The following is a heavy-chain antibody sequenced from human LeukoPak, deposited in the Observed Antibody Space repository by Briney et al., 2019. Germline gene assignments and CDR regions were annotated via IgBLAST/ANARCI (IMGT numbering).Heavy chain of an antibody. CDR3: AKVPGRVVTKNPFDY. V-gene: IGHV3-53*01. Sequence: GGSLRLSCTVSGFTVSSNSMSWVRQAPGKGLEWVSFIYSDNTHYSDSVKGRFTISRDNSKNTLYLQMNSLRAEDTAVYYCAKVPGRVVTKNPFDYWGQGTLVTVSS. CDR1: GFTVSSNS. J-gene: IGHJ4*02. D-gene: IGHD4-23*01. CDR2: IYSDNT.